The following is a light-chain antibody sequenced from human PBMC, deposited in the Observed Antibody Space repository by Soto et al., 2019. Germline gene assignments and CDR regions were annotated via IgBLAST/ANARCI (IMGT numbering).Light chain of an antibody. J-gene: IGKJ1*01. CDR2: DAS. CDR3: QQYNSYSKT. V-gene: IGKV1-5*01. CDR1: QSISSW. Sequence: DIQMTQSPSTLSASVGDRVTITCRASQSISSWLAWYQQKPGKAPKLLIYDASSLESGVPSRFRGSGSGTEFPLTISSLQPDDFAAYYCQQYNSYSKTFGQGAKVEIK.